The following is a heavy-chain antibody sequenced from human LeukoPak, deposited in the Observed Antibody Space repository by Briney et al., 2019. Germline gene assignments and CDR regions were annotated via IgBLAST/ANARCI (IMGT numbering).Heavy chain of an antibody. V-gene: IGHV3-20*04. CDR2: INWNGATI. D-gene: IGHD3-22*01. Sequence: GGSLRLSCEASGFTFDDYGMSWVRQGPGKGLEWVAGINWNGATIGYVDSVEGRFTISRDNAKNSLYLQMNSLRAEDTALYYCARNTEHDSSGIAPWGQGALATVSS. CDR3: ARNTEHDSSGIAP. CDR1: GFTFDDYG. J-gene: IGHJ5*02.